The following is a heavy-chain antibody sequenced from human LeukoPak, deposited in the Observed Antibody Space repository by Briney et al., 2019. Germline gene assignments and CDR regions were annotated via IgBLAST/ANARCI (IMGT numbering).Heavy chain of an antibody. CDR3: ARLADYDGEGSSWFDP. Sequence: GASVKVSCKASGYTFTGYYMHWVRQAPGQGLEWMGWINPNSGGTNYAQKFQGRVTMTRDTSISTAYMELSRLRSDDTAVYYCARLADYDGEGSSWFDPWGQGTLVTVSS. V-gene: IGHV1-2*02. J-gene: IGHJ5*02. CDR2: INPNSGGT. CDR1: GYTFTGYY. D-gene: IGHD4-23*01.